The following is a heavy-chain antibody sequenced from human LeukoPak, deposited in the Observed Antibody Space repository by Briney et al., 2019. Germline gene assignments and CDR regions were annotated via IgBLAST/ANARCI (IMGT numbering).Heavy chain of an antibody. CDR1: GFTFSSYA. CDR2: ISGSGGST. CDR3: AKAGSLYSGWYPHFDY. D-gene: IGHD6-19*01. J-gene: IGHJ4*02. V-gene: IGHV3-23*01. Sequence: GGSLRLSCAASGFTFSSYAMSWVRQAPGKGLEWVSAISGSGGSTYYADSVKGRFTISRDNSKNTLYLQMNSLRAEDTVVYYCAKAGSLYSGWYPHFDYWGQGTLVTVSS.